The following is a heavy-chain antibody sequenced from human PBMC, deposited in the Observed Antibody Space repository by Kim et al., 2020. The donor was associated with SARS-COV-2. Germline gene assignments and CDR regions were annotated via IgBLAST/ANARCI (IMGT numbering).Heavy chain of an antibody. D-gene: IGHD3-10*01. CDR1: GGSISSSSYY. J-gene: IGHJ4*02. V-gene: IGHV4-39*01. Sequence: SETLSLTCTVSGGSISSSSYYWGWIRQPPGKGLEWIGSIYYSGSTYYNPSLKSRVTISVDTSKNQFSLKLSSVTAADTAVYYCARIPGGVDLLWFGELLVYYFDYWGQGTLVTVSS. CDR2: IYYSGST. CDR3: ARIPGGVDLLWFGELLVYYFDY.